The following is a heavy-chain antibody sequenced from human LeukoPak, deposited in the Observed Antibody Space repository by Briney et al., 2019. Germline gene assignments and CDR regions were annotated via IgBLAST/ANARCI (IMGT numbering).Heavy chain of an antibody. CDR2: INPSGGST. Sequence: ASVKVSCKASGYTFTSYYMHWVRQAPGQGLEWMGIINPSGGSTSYAQKLQGRVTMTRDTSTSTVYMELSRLRSDDTAVYYCARVEDSSGYYSSAGAFDIWGQGTMVTVSS. D-gene: IGHD3-22*01. V-gene: IGHV1-46*01. J-gene: IGHJ3*02. CDR3: ARVEDSSGYYSSAGAFDI. CDR1: GYTFTSYY.